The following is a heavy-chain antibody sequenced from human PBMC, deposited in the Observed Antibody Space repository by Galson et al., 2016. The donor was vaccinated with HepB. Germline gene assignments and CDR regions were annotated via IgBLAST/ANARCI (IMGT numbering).Heavy chain of an antibody. CDR1: DFTFSDYT. CDR3: ATDFPMDYGSGNNWAHNWFGP. CDR2: ISYDGSGK. J-gene: IGHJ5*02. Sequence: SLRLSCAASDFTFSDYTMHWVRQAPGKGLEWVAVISYDGSGKFYTDSVKGRFTISRDNSENTLYLQMNSLRAEDTAVYYCATDFPMDYGSGNNWAHNWFGPWGQGTLVTVSS. D-gene: IGHD3-10*01. V-gene: IGHV3-30-3*01.